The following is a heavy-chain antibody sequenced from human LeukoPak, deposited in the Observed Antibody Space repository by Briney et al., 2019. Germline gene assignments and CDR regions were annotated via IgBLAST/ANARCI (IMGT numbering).Heavy chain of an antibody. CDR2: ISYDGSNK. CDR3: AKDRGREPSGPHGI. D-gene: IGHD1-14*01. Sequence: GGSLRLSCAASGFTFSSYGMHWVRQAPGKGLEWVAVISYDGSNKYYADSVKGRFTISRDNSKNTLYLQMNSLRAEDTAVYYCAKDRGREPSGPHGIWGQGTMVTVSS. V-gene: IGHV3-30*18. J-gene: IGHJ3*02. CDR1: GFTFSSYG.